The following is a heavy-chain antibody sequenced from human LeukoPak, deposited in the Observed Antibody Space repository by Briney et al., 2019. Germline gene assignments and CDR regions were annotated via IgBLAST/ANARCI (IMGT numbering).Heavy chain of an antibody. V-gene: IGHV4-34*01. J-gene: IGHJ5*02. CDR1: GGSFRGYY. CDR2: INHSGST. CDR3: ARVELGQLVLPNWFDP. Sequence: SETLSLTCAVYGGSFRGYYWSWIRQPPGKGLEWIGEINHSGSTNYNPSLKSRVTISIDTSKNQFSLKLSSVTAADTAVYYYARVELGQLVLPNWFDPWGQGTLVTVSS. D-gene: IGHD6-13*01.